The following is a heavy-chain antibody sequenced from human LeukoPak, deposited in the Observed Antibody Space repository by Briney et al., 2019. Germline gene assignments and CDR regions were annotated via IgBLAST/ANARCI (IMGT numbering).Heavy chain of an antibody. J-gene: IGHJ5*02. CDR3: ARDCSTTPTVGYNWFDP. CDR1: GFTFSSYS. Sequence: GGSLRLSCTASGFTFSSYSMNWVRQAPGKGLEWISYIHVSSNIIFYADSVKGRFTISRDNAKNSLYLQMNSLRAEDTAVYYCARDCSTTPTVGYNWFDPWGQGTPVTVSS. D-gene: IGHD2/OR15-2a*01. CDR2: IHVSSNII. V-gene: IGHV3-48*01.